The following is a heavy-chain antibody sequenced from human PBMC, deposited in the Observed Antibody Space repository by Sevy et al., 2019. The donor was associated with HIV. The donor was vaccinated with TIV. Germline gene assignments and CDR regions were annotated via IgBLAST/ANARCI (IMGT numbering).Heavy chain of an antibody. Sequence: GGSLRLSCAASGFTFSSYGMHWVRQAPGKGLEWVAVISYDGSNKYYADSVKGRFTNSRDNSKNTLYRQMNSLRTEDKVWYYCAKDRRGSDGSRSYYNVHYYYGMGVCGQGTTVTVSS. CDR1: GFTFSSYG. J-gene: IGHJ6*02. CDR2: ISYDGSNK. D-gene: IGHD3-10*01. V-gene: IGHV3-30*18. CDR3: AKDRRGSDGSRSYYNVHYYYGMGV.